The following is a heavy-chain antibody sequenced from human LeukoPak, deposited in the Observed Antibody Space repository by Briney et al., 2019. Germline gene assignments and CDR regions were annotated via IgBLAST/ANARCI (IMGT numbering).Heavy chain of an antibody. V-gene: IGHV4-59*01. Sequence: SETLSLTCTVSGGSISSYYWSWFRQPPGKGLEWIGYIYYSGSTNYNPSLKSRVAISVDTSKNQFSLKLSSVTAADTAVYYCARVEWGVVNWFDPWGQGTLVTVSS. CDR2: IYYSGST. J-gene: IGHJ5*02. D-gene: IGHD3-16*01. CDR1: GGSISSYY. CDR3: ARVEWGVVNWFDP.